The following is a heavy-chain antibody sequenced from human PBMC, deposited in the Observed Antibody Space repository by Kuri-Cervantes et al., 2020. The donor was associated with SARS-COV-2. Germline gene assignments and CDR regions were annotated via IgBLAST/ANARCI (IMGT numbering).Heavy chain of an antibody. CDR1: GGSISSYY. V-gene: IGHV4-59*12. CDR2: IYYSGST. CDR3: ARLNDFLSGYPYGMDV. D-gene: IGHD3-3*01. J-gene: IGHJ6*02. Sequence: SETLSLTCTVSGGSISSYYWSWIRQPPGKGLEWIGYIYYSGSTNYNPSLKSRVTISVDTSKNQFSLKLSSVTAADTAVYYCARLNDFLSGYPYGMDVWGQGTTVTVSS.